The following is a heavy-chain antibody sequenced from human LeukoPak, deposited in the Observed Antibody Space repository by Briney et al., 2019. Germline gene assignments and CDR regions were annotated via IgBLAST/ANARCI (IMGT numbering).Heavy chain of an antibody. V-gene: IGHV3-48*04. D-gene: IGHD3-10*01. J-gene: IGHJ6*04. CDR2: INSFSAAI. Sequence: GGSLRLSCVASGFSFSSYSVNWVRQAPGKGLEWLAYINSFSAAIYYADSVKGRFTISRDNAKNSLYLQMNSLRAEDTAVYYCARATLRGVMDVWGKGTTVTVSS. CDR1: GFSFSSYS. CDR3: ARATLRGVMDV.